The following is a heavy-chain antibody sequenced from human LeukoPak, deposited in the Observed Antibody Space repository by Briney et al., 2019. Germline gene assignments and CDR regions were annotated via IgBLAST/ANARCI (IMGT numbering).Heavy chain of an antibody. CDR1: GFTVSSNY. Sequence: GGSLRLSCAASGFTVSSNYMSWVRQAPGKGLEWVSVIYSGGSTYYADSVKGRFTISRDNSKNTLYLQMNSLRAEDTAVYYCARFITMAQNDAFDIWGQGTMVTVSS. CDR3: ARFITMAQNDAFDI. V-gene: IGHV3-66*01. J-gene: IGHJ3*02. D-gene: IGHD3-10*01. CDR2: IYSGGST.